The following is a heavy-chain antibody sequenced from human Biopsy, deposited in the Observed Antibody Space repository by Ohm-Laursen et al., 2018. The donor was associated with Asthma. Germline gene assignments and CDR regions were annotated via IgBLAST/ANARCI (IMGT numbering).Heavy chain of an antibody. V-gene: IGHV1-18*01. Sequence: ASVKVSCKTSGYTFNSAGITWVRQAPGQGFEWMGWISVYNGNTKVAQKLQDRVTMITDTSTSTAYMELRSLRSDDTAVYFCARAVDYSHYYGIDVWGQGTTVAVS. CDR2: ISVYNGNT. CDR3: ARAVDYSHYYGIDV. J-gene: IGHJ6*02. D-gene: IGHD3-10*01. CDR1: GYTFNSAG.